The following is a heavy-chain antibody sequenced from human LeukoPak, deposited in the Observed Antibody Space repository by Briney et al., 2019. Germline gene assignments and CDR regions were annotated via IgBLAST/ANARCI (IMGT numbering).Heavy chain of an antibody. CDR3: ARGSPNEYDSSGYYSPLGY. J-gene: IGHJ4*02. V-gene: IGHV3-7*01. D-gene: IGHD3-22*01. Sequence: PGGSLRLSCAASGFTFNNYWMSWVRQAPGKGLEWVASLKEDVSARNLVDSVKGRFTISTDNAKNSLYLQMNSLRAEDTAVYYCARGSPNEYDSSGYYSPLGYWGQGTLVIVST. CDR1: GFTFNNYW. CDR2: LKEDVSAR.